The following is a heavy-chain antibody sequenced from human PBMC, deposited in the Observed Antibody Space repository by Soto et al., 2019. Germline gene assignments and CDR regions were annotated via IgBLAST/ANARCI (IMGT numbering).Heavy chain of an antibody. CDR2: IYYSGST. D-gene: IGHD3-10*01. Sequence: PSETLSLTCTISCGSITSGGFYWTWIRQHPGRGLEWIGYIYYSGSTYYNPSLKSRVTISADTSKNKFSLKLSSVTAADRAVYYCARGNGYGSNYYYYGMDVWGQGTTVTVSS. CDR1: CGSITSGGFY. V-gene: IGHV4-31*03. CDR3: ARGNGYGSNYYYYGMDV. J-gene: IGHJ6*02.